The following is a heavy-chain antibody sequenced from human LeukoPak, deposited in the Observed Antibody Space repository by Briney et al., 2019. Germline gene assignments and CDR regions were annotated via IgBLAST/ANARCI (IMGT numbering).Heavy chain of an antibody. V-gene: IGHV1-2*06. CDR1: GYTFTGYY. J-gene: IGHJ4*02. CDR2: INPNSGGT. D-gene: IGHD3-22*01. CDR3: ARVGPGTSDSSCYYPWSFDY. Sequence: ASVKVSCKASGYTFTGYYMHWVRQAPGQGLEWMGRINPNSGGTNYAQKFQGRVTMTRDTSISTAYMELSRLRSDDTAVYYCARVGPGTSDSSCYYPWSFDYWGQGTLVTVSS.